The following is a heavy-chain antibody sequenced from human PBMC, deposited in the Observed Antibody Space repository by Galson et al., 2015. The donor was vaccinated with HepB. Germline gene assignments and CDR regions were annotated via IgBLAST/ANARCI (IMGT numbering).Heavy chain of an antibody. D-gene: IGHD5-24*01. CDR3: ARAKGGYNHDY. Sequence: QVQLQESGPGLVKPPETLSLTCTVSGGSISSYYWSWIRQPPGKGLEWIGYIYYSGSTNYNPSLKSRVTISVDTSKNQFSLKLSSVTAADTAVYYCARAKGGYNHDYWGQGTLVTVSS. CDR2: IYYSGST. V-gene: IGHV4-59*01. CDR1: GGSISSYY. J-gene: IGHJ4*02.